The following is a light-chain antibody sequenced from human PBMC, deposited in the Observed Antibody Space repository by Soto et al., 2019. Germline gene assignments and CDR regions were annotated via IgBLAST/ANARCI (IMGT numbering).Light chain of an antibody. Sequence: EIVMTQSPATLSVSPGERATLSCRASQSVSGNLAWYQQKPGQAPRLLIYGASTRATGIPARFSGSGSGTEFTLTISSLQSEDFAVYYCQQYNKWPPWTFGQETKVEIK. CDR3: QQYNKWPPWT. CDR1: QSVSGN. CDR2: GAS. V-gene: IGKV3-15*01. J-gene: IGKJ1*01.